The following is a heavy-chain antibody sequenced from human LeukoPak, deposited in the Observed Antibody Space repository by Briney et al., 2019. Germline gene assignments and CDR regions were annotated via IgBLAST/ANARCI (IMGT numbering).Heavy chain of an antibody. J-gene: IGHJ4*02. Sequence: PGGSLRLSCAASGFTFSSYEMNWVRQAPGKGLEWVSYISSSGSTIYYADSVKGRFTISRDNAKNSLYLQMNSLRAEDTAVYYCARGLRYYGSGIYWYYFDYWGQGTLDTVSS. CDR2: ISSSGSTI. V-gene: IGHV3-48*03. D-gene: IGHD3-10*01. CDR1: GFTFSSYE. CDR3: ARGLRYYGSGIYWYYFDY.